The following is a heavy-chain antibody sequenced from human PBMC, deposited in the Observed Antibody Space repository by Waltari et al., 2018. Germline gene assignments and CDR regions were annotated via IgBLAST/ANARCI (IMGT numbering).Heavy chain of an antibody. CDR2: IRSDGIDK. D-gene: IGHD2-15*01. V-gene: IGHV3-30*02. Sequence: QVQLVESGGGVVQPGGSLRLSCAASGLSFRSYGIHRVRQPPGKGLEWVAFIRSDGIDKYYVDSVRGRFTVSRDNIKDTLDMQMNSLRIEDTAVYYCAKEGVDCSRGSCYGFDYWGQGALVTVSS. CDR3: AKEGVDCSRGSCYGFDY. J-gene: IGHJ4*02. CDR1: GLSFRSYG.